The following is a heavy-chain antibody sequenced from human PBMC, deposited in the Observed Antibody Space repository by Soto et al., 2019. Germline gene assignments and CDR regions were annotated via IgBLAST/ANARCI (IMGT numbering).Heavy chain of an antibody. D-gene: IGHD1-1*01. CDR3: ARAGLRVVPRAWFDP. Sequence: SETLSLTCTVSGGSISSYYWSWIRQPPGKGLEWIGYIYYSGSTNYNPSLKSRVTISVDTSKNQFSLKLSSVTAADTAVYFCARAGLRVVPRAWFDPWGQGTLVTVSS. CDR2: IYYSGST. V-gene: IGHV4-59*12. J-gene: IGHJ5*02. CDR1: GGSISSYY.